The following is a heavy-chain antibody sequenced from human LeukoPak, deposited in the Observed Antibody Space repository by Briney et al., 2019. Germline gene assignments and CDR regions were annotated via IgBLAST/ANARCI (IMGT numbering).Heavy chain of an antibody. V-gene: IGHV4-39*01. CDR2: IYYSGST. J-gene: IGHJ4*02. Sequence: SETLSLTCTVSGGSISSSSYYWGWIRQPPGKGLEWIGSIYYSGSTYYNPSLKSRVIISVDTSKNQFSLKLSSVTAADTAVYYCASLIVGATRDDYWGQGTLVTVSS. CDR3: ASLIVGATRDDY. CDR1: GGSISSSSYY. D-gene: IGHD1-26*01.